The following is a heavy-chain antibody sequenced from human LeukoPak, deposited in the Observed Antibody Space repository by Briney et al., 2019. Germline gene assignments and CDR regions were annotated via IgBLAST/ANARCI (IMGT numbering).Heavy chain of an antibody. CDR1: GGTFNRYD. J-gene: IGHJ4*02. V-gene: IGHV1-69*05. CDR3: ARWSAVAGWDY. CDR2: IIQMFGKG. D-gene: IGHD6-19*01. Sequence: SVKVSCKASGGTFNRYDIRWVRQARGQGGEWMGGIIQMFGKGKYAQKFQGRVTITTAVSTSTAYMELSSLRSEDTAVYYCARWSAVAGWDYWGQGTLVTVSS.